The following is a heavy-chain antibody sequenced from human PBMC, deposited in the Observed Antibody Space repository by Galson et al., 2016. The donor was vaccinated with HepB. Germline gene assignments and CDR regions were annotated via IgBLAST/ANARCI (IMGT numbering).Heavy chain of an antibody. CDR1: GFTFRTSW. CDR2: INPDGSQT. V-gene: IGHV3-7*03. CDR3: ARGDRHSSSWWGFDY. D-gene: IGHD6-13*01. Sequence: SLRLSCAASGFTFRTSWMSWVRQPPGKGPEWVANINPDGSQTYYVDSVKGRFNISKDNAKNSLYLQMDSLRAEDTAVYYRARGDRHSSSWWGFDYWGQGTQVTVSS. J-gene: IGHJ4*02.